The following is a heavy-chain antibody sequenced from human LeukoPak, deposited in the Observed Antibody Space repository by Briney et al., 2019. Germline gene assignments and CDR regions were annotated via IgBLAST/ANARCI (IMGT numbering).Heavy chain of an antibody. V-gene: IGHV4-59*01. Sequence: SETLSLTCTVSGGSISSFYWSWIRQPPGKGLEWIGYIYYSGSTNYNPSLKSRVTISVDTSKNRFSLKLSSVTAADTAVYYCARVWYSSSWYYFDYWGQGTLVTVSS. CDR3: ARVWYSSSWYYFDY. J-gene: IGHJ4*02. D-gene: IGHD6-13*01. CDR1: GGSISSFY. CDR2: IYYSGST.